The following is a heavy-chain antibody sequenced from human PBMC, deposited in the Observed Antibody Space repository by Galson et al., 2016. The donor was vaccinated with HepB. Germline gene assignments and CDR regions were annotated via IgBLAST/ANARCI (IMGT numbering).Heavy chain of an antibody. CDR1: GASSGSGGDY. CDR3: ARGRGKPFGELRPYEFES. Sequence: TLSLTCTVSGASSGSGGDYWSWIRQRPGKGPEFIAYNHNSGITNYSPSLRSRITMSLDTSKNQFSLRLTSLTAADTAVYYCARGRGKPFGELRPYEFESWGQGTPVTVSS. D-gene: IGHD3-10*01. V-gene: IGHV4-31*03. J-gene: IGHJ4*02. CDR2: NHNSGIT.